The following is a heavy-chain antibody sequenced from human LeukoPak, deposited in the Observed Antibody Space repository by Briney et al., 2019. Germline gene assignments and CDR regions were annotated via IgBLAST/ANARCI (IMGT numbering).Heavy chain of an antibody. CDR1: GGSISSGGYY. Sequence: SQTLSLTCTVSGGSISSGGYYWSWIRQHPGKGPEWIGYIYYSGSTYYNPSLKSRVTISVDTSKNQFSLKLSSVTAADTAVYYCARRVSRYCSSTSCPPYYYGMDVWGQGTTVTVSS. D-gene: IGHD2-2*01. CDR2: IYYSGST. V-gene: IGHV4-31*03. J-gene: IGHJ6*02. CDR3: ARRVSRYCSSTSCPPYYYGMDV.